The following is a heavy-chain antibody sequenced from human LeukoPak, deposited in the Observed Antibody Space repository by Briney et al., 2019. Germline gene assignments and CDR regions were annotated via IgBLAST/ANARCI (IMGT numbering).Heavy chain of an antibody. J-gene: IGHJ6*02. D-gene: IGHD3-10*01. CDR3: AKVPYSDYGSGRPPFMDV. V-gene: IGHV3-23*01. CDR1: GFTFSNYA. CDR2: ISDSGGST. Sequence: GSLRLSWAASGFTFSNYAMSWVRAAPGKGLEWVSTISDSGGSTYYADSVKGRFTICRDNSKNTLYLQMNSLRAEDTAIHYCAKVPYSDYGSGRPPFMDVWGQGTTVAVSS.